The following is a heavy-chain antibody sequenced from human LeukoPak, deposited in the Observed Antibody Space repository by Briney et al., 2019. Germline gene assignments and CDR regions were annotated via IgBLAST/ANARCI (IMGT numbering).Heavy chain of an antibody. CDR2: IYYSGST. J-gene: IGHJ4*02. V-gene: IGHV4-59*12. D-gene: IGHD4-17*01. CDR1: GGSISSYY. CDR3: ARFDYGDYRPRDY. Sequence: SETLSLTCTVSGGSISSYYWSWIRQPPGKGLGWIGYIYYSGSTYYNPSLKSRVTISVDTSKNQFSLKLSSVTAADTAVYYCARFDYGDYRPRDYWGQGTLVTVSS.